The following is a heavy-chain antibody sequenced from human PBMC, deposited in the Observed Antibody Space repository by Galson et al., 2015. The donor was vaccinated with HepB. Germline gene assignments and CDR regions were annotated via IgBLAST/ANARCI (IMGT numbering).Heavy chain of an antibody. Sequence: SLRLSCAASGFTFSSYGMHWVRQAPGKGLEWVAVIWYDGSNKYYADSVKGRFTISRDNSKNTLYLQTNSLRAEDTAVYYCARDKRETMIEYWGPGTLVTVSS. CDR2: IWYDGSNK. CDR3: ARDKRETMIEY. V-gene: IGHV3-33*01. J-gene: IGHJ4*02. CDR1: GFTFSSYG. D-gene: IGHD3-22*01.